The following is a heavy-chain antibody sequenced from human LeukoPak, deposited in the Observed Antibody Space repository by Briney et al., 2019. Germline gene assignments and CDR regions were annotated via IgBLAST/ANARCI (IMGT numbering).Heavy chain of an antibody. CDR3: ARSEVQTYYDILTGYYPPYDAFDI. CDR2: FDPEDGET. D-gene: IGHD3-9*01. J-gene: IGHJ3*02. CDR1: GYTLTELS. V-gene: IGHV1-24*01. Sequence: ASVKVSCKVSGYTLTELSMHWVRQAPGKGLEWMGGFDPEDGETIYAQKFQGRVTMTEDTSTDTAYMELSSLRSDDTAVYYCARSEVQTYYDILTGYYPPYDAFDIWGQGTMVTVSS.